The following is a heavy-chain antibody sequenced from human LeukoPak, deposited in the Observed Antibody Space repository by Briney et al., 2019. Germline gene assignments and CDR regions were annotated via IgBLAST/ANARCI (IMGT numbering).Heavy chain of an antibody. J-gene: IGHJ4*02. CDR1: GFTFDDYA. D-gene: IGHD6-13*01. CDR2: IGWNSGGI. V-gene: IGHV3-9*01. Sequence: GRSLRLSCAASGFTFDDYAMHWVRQAPGKGLEWVSGIGWNSGGIVYADSVKGQFTISRDNAKRSLYLQMNSLGAEDTALYYCVKVTAAGFVDHWGQGTLVTVSS. CDR3: VKVTAAGFVDH.